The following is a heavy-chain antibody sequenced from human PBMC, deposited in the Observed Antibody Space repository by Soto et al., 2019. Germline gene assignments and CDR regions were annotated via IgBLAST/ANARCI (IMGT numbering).Heavy chain of an antibody. CDR3: ARAGWYRFDY. J-gene: IGHJ4*02. CDR2: INSDGTTI. Sequence: GVSLRLSCAASGFTFSNYWVHWVRQAPGKGLMWVSRINSDGTTINYADSVEGRFTISRDNAKNTLFLQMNSLRVEDTAVYYCARAGWYRFDYWGQGT. CDR1: GFTFSNYW. D-gene: IGHD6-19*01. V-gene: IGHV3-74*01.